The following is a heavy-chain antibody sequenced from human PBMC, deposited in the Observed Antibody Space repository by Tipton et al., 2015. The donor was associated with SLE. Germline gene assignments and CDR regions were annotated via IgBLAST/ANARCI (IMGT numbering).Heavy chain of an antibody. V-gene: IGHV3-43*01. J-gene: IGHJ6*02. D-gene: IGHD5-18*01. Sequence: SLRLSCAASGFTFDDYTMHWVRQAPGKGLEWVSLISWDGGSTYYADSVKGRFTISRDNSKNSLYLQMNSLRAEDTALYYCAKDTRYGYYYGMDVWGQGTTVTVSS. CDR3: AKDTRYGYYYGMDV. CDR2: ISWDGGST. CDR1: GFTFDDYT.